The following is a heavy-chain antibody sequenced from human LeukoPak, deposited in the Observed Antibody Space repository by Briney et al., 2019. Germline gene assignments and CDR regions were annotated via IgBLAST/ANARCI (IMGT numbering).Heavy chain of an antibody. CDR1: GYTFTSYG. CDR2: ISAYNGNT. V-gene: IGHV1-18*01. D-gene: IGHD3-22*01. J-gene: IGHJ4*02. Sequence: ASVKVSCKASGYTFTSYGISWVRQAPGQGLEWMGWISAYNGNTNYAQKLQGRVTMTTDTSTSTAYMELRSLRSDDTAVYYCARDRLSYADYYDSSGCRDYWGQGTLVTVSS. CDR3: ARDRLSYADYYDSSGCRDY.